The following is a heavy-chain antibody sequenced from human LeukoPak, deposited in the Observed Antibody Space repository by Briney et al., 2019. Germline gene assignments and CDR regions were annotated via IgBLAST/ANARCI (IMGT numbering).Heavy chain of an antibody. CDR3: ARDTPGIAAAGTKTCRWIDY. CDR2: IYYSGST. V-gene: IGHV4-59*01. Sequence: SETLSLTCTVSGGSISSYYWSWIRRPPGKGLEWIGYIYYSGSTNYNPSLKSRVTISVDTSKNQFSLKLSSVTAADTAVYYCARDTPGIAAAGTKTCRWIDYWGQGTLVTVSS. J-gene: IGHJ4*02. D-gene: IGHD6-13*01. CDR1: GGSISSYY.